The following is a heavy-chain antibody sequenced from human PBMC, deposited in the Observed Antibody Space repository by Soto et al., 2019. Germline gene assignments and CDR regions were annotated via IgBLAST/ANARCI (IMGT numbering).Heavy chain of an antibody. Sequence: QVQLVQSGAEVKKPGASVKVSCKASGYTFTSYDINWVRQATGQGLEWMGWMNPNSGNTGYAQKFQGRVTMSSNTSISTAYMELSSLRSEDTAVYYRARGITIFVVVAPGGQGTLVTVSS. CDR1: GYTFTSYD. CDR2: MNPNSGNT. D-gene: IGHD3-3*01. V-gene: IGHV1-8*01. J-gene: IGHJ4*02. CDR3: ARGITIFVVVAP.